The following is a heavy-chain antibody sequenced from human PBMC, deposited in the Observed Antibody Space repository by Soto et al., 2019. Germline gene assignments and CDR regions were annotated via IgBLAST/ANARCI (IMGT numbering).Heavy chain of an antibody. CDR3: ARGDCGGGTCYSLAGSFYYYMDV. D-gene: IGHD2-15*01. CDR2: INSDGSVS. Sequence: EVQLAESGGGLVQPGGSLRLSCAASGFTFSNYWMYWLRQARGKGLEWVSRINSDGSVSSHADSVRGRLTISRDNVKNALYLHLDSLRAEHTAVYFCARGDCGGGTCYSLAGSFYYYMDVWCKGTTVTVFS. V-gene: IGHV3-74*02. J-gene: IGHJ6*03. CDR1: GFTFSNYW.